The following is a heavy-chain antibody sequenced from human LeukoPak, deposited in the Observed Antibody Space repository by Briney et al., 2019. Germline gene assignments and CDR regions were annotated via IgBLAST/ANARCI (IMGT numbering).Heavy chain of an antibody. CDR1: GFTFSNYP. Sequence: PGGSLRLSCAASGFTFSNYPMTWVRQALGKGLEYVSAISSNGGSTYYADSVKGRFTISRDNSKNTLYLQMGSLRAEDTAVYYYALVRRSSWYVDYWGQGTLVTVSS. CDR2: ISSNGGST. CDR3: ALVRRSSWYVDY. J-gene: IGHJ4*02. V-gene: IGHV3-64D*06. D-gene: IGHD6-13*01.